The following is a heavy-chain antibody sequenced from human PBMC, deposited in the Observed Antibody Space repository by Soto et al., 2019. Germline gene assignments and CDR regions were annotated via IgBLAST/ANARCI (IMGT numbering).Heavy chain of an antibody. Sequence: GGSLRLSCAASGFTFSDYSMHWVRQAPGKGLEWVSVITGSRGKTYYADSVKGRFTISRDNSKNTLYLQMNSLRAEDTALYYCVDPYFFDYWGQGTLVTVSS. J-gene: IGHJ4*02. CDR3: VDPYFFDY. V-gene: IGHV3-23*01. D-gene: IGHD2-2*03. CDR2: ITGSRGKT. CDR1: GFTFSDYS.